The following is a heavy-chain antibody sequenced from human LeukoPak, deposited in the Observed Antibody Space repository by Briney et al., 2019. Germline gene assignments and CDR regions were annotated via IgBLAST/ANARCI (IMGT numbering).Heavy chain of an antibody. J-gene: IGHJ4*02. V-gene: IGHV1-18*01. Sequence: ASVKVSCKASGYTFTSYGISWVRQAPGQGLEWMGWISAYNGNTNYAQKLQGRVTMTTDTSTSTAYMELRSLRSDDTAVYYCARDPLTFYDSSGYYSLYFDYWGQGTLVTASS. D-gene: IGHD3-22*01. CDR2: ISAYNGNT. CDR1: GYTFTSYG. CDR3: ARDPLTFYDSSGYYSLYFDY.